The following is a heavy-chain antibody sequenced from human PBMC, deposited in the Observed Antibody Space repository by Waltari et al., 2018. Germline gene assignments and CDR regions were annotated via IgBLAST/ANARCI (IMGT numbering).Heavy chain of an antibody. D-gene: IGHD1-7*01. Sequence: EVQLVEXXGGLVXPGGSLRLSCAASGFTFSSYSMNXVRPAPGKGLEWVSYISSSXSTXYXAXSVKGRFTIXXXNAXNSLXLQMNSLRAEDTAVYYCARFRSNLRXXXYYYYXMDXWGKGTXVXXXS. J-gene: IGHJ6*03. CDR1: GFTFSSYS. CDR2: ISSSXSTX. V-gene: IGHV3-48*04. CDR3: ARFRSNLRXXXYYYYXMDX.